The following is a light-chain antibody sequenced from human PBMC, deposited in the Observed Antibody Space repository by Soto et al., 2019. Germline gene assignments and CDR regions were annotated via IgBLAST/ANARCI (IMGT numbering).Light chain of an antibody. Sequence: EIVLTQSPVTPVLSPGERATLSCRASRPVTSMYLAWYQQKPGQAPRLLIYGVSSRATGIPDRFSGRGSGTDFTLTISRLEPEDSAVYYCQQYGSSPGTFGLGTKVEIK. V-gene: IGKV3-20*01. CDR3: QQYGSSPGT. J-gene: IGKJ1*01. CDR2: GVS. CDR1: RPVTSMY.